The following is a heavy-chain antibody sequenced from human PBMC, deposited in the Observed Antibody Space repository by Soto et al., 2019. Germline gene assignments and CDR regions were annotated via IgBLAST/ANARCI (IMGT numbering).Heavy chain of an antibody. CDR3: ARGTVGLSDY. CDR1: GFTFSSYW. J-gene: IGHJ4*02. Sequence: EVQLVESGGGLVQPGGSLRLSCAASGFTFSSYWMHWVRQGPGKGLVWVSRISADGSSRTHADSVKGRFTISRDNAKNTRYLPRDSLRAEDTAVYYCARGTVGLSDYWGQGTLVTVSS. D-gene: IGHD4-4*01. CDR2: ISADGSSR. V-gene: IGHV3-74*01.